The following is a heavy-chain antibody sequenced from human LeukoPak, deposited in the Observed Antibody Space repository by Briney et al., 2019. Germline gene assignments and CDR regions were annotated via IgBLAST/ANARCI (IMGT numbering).Heavy chain of an antibody. D-gene: IGHD5-12*01. V-gene: IGHV3-73*01. J-gene: IGHJ4*02. CDR3: TRRGATGIDY. CDR1: GFTFSNAW. CDR2: IRSKANSYAT. Sequence: PGGSLRLSCAASGFTFSNAWMSWVRQASGKGLEWVGRIRSKANSYATAYAASVKGRFTISRDDSKNTAYLQMNSLKTEDTAVYYCTRRGATGIDYWGQGTLVTVSS.